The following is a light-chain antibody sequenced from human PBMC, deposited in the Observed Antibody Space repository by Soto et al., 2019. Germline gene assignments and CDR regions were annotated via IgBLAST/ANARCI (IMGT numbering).Light chain of an antibody. CDR2: AAS. CDR3: QQSYSTWT. J-gene: IGKJ4*01. Sequence: DIQMTQSPSSLSASVGDRVTITCRASQSISSYLNWYQQKPGKAPKLLIYAASSLQSVVPSRFSGSGSGTDFTLTISSLQPEDFATYYCQQSYSTWTFGGGTKV. V-gene: IGKV1-39*01. CDR1: QSISSY.